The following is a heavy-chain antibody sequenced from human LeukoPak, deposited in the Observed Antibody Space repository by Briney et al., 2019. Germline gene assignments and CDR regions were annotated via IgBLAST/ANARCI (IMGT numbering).Heavy chain of an antibody. CDR3: AKISWDGRGTFD. D-gene: IGHD1/OR15-1a*01. CDR1: GFSFSTYS. CDR2: IRGSGADK. Sequence: GGSLRLSCAASGFSFSTYSMSWVRQAPGEGLEWVSSIRGSGADKYYADSVKGRFSISRDNSQDTLSLQMNILRAEDTAVYYCAKISWDGRGTFDWGRGTLVTVSS. V-gene: IGHV3-23*01. J-gene: IGHJ4*02.